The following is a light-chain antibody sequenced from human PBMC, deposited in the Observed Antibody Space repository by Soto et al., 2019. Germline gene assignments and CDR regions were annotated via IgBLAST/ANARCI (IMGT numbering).Light chain of an antibody. CDR2: GAS. CDR1: QSVSNNY. Sequence: EIVLTQSPGTLSLSPGERATLSCRASQSVSNNYLAWYQQKPGQAPRLVIYGASSRATGIPDRFSGSGSGTDFTLTISRLEPEDFAVYYCQQYGSSPPITFGQGTRLENK. CDR3: QQYGSSPPIT. V-gene: IGKV3-20*01. J-gene: IGKJ5*01.